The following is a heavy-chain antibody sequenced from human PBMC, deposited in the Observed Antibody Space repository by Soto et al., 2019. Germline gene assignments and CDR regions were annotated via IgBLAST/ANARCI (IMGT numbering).Heavy chain of an antibody. CDR1: GFTFSSYA. CDR3: AKAMIVRKRPIYSGMDV. J-gene: IGHJ6*02. CDR2: ISGSGGST. V-gene: IGHV3-23*01. D-gene: IGHD3-22*01. Sequence: EVQLLESGGGLVQPGGSLRLSCAASGFTFSSYAMSWVRQAPGKGLEWVSAISGSGGSTYYADSVKGRFTISRDNSKNTLYLQMNSLRAEDTAVYYCAKAMIVRKRPIYSGMDVWGQGTTVTVSS.